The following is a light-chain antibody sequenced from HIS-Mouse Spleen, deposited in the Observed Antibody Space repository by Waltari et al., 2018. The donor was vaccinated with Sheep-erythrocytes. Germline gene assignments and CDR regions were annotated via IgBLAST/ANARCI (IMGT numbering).Light chain of an antibody. CDR2: EGS. V-gene: IGLV2-23*01. Sequence: QSALTQPASVSGSPGQSIPISCTGTSSDVGGSTLVSWYQQHPGKAPKLMIYEGSKRPSGVSNRFSGSKSGNTASLTISGLQAEDEADYYCCSYAGSSTWVFGGGTKLTVL. J-gene: IGLJ3*02. CDR3: CSYAGSSTWV. CDR1: SSDVGGSTL.